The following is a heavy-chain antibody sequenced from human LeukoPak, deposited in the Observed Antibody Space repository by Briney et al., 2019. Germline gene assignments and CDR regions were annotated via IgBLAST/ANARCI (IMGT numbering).Heavy chain of an antibody. CDR1: GFTFDDYG. Sequence: PGGSLRLSCAASGFTFDDYGMSWVRQAPGKGLEWVSGINWNGGSTGYADSVKGRFTISRDNANNSLYLQTNSLRAEDTAFYYCASGGIYYGAAFDFWGQGTLVTVSS. CDR3: ASGGIYYGAAFDF. D-gene: IGHD1-26*01. V-gene: IGHV3-20*04. CDR2: INWNGGST. J-gene: IGHJ4*02.